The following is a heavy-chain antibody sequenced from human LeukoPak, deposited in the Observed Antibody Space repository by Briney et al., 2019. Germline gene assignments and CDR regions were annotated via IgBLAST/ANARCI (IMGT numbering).Heavy chain of an antibody. CDR2: IWYDGSNK. Sequence: GGSLRLSCAASGFTFSSYGMHWVRQAPGKGLEWVAVIWYDGSNKYYADSVKGRFTISRDNSKNTLYLQMNSLRAEDTAVYYCARGDFWSGYHTHIDYWGQGTLVTVSS. CDR1: GFTFSSYG. D-gene: IGHD3-3*01. J-gene: IGHJ4*02. V-gene: IGHV3-33*01. CDR3: ARGDFWSGYHTHIDY.